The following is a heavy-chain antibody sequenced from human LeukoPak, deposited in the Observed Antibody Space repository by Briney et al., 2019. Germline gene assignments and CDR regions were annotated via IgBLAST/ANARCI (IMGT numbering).Heavy chain of an antibody. J-gene: IGHJ5*02. Sequence: GASVKVSCKASGYTFNNYDINWVRQATGQGLEWMGWMNPNSGNTGYAQKFQGRVTMTRNTSISTAYMELSSLRSEDTAVYYCAREMVRGVNWFDPWGQGTLVTVSS. D-gene: IGHD3-10*01. CDR1: GYTFNNYD. V-gene: IGHV1-8*01. CDR3: AREMVRGVNWFDP. CDR2: MNPNSGNT.